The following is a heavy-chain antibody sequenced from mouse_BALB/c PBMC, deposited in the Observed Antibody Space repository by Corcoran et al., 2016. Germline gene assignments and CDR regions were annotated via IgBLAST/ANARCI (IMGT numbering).Heavy chain of an antibody. V-gene: IGHV14-1*02. Sequence: EVQLQQSGAELVRPGALVKLSCKASGFNIKDYYMHWVKQRPEQGLAWIGWIDPENGNTIYDPKFQGKASITADTSSNTAYLQLSSLTSEDTAVYYCARNGNFDYWGQGTTLTVSS. CDR2: IDPENGNT. CDR3: ARNGNFDY. J-gene: IGHJ2*01. CDR1: GFNIKDYY. D-gene: IGHD2-1*01.